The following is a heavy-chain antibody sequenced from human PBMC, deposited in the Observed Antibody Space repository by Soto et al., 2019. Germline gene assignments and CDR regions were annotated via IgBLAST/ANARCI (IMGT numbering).Heavy chain of an antibody. CDR3: ARDSMWGSGGEVYYFDY. CDR2: IIPIFGTA. V-gene: IGHV1-69*12. Sequence: QVQLVQSGAEVKKPGSSVKVSCKASGRTFSSYAISWVRQAPGQGLEWMGGIIPIFGTANYAQKFQGRVTITADESTSTAYMELSSLRSEDTAVYYCARDSMWGSGGEVYYFDYWGQGTLVTVSS. J-gene: IGHJ4*02. CDR1: GRTFSSYA. D-gene: IGHD3-10*01.